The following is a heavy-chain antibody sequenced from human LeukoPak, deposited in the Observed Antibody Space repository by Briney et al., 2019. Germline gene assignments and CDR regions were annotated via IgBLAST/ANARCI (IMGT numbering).Heavy chain of an antibody. J-gene: IGHJ4*02. CDR1: GGSISSYY. Sequence: SETLSLTCTVSGGSISSYYWSWIRQPAGKGLEWIGRIYTSGSTNYNPSLKSRVTMSVDTSKNQFSLKLSSVTAADTAVYYCARDSSMDQSKNCFDYWGQGTLVTVSS. D-gene: IGHD6-6*01. CDR3: ARDSSMDQSKNCFDY. V-gene: IGHV4-4*07. CDR2: IYTSGST.